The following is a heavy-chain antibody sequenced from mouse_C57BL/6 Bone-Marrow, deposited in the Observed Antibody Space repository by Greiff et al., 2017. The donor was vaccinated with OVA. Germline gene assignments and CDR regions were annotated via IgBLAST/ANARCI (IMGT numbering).Heavy chain of an antibody. Sequence: VQLQQPGAELVKPGASVKMSCKASGYTFTSYWITWVKQRPGQGLEWIGDIYPGSGSTNYNEKFKSKATLTVDTSSSTAYMQLSSLTSEDSAVYYCARPPFRKDYAMDYWGQGTSVTVSS. V-gene: IGHV1-55*01. CDR1: GYTFTSYW. CDR2: IYPGSGST. CDR3: ARPPFRKDYAMDY. J-gene: IGHJ4*01.